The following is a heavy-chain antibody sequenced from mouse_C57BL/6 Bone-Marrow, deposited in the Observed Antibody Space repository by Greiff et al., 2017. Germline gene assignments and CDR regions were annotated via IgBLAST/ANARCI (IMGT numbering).Heavy chain of an antibody. Sequence: QVQLKESGAELVKPGASVKMSCKASGYTFTTYPIEWMKQNHGKSLEWIGNFHPYNDDTKYNEKFKGKATLTVEKSSSTVYLELSRLTSDDSAVYYCARGPPIYYDYDGYFDVWGTGTTVTVSS. J-gene: IGHJ1*03. CDR1: GYTFTTYP. V-gene: IGHV1-47*01. CDR3: ARGPPIYYDYDGYFDV. D-gene: IGHD2-4*01. CDR2: FHPYNDDT.